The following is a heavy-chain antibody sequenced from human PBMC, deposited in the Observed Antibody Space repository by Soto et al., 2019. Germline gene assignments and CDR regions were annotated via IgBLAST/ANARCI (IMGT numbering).Heavy chain of an antibody. D-gene: IGHD2-2*01. CDR2: IIPVFGTT. CDR3: ATDHQTVIVPAPMYYSYHGLDV. CDR1: GGSFNRNA. V-gene: IGHV1-69*13. J-gene: IGHJ6*02. Sequence: GASVKVSCKASGGSFNRNAISWVRQAPGQGLEWMGGIIPVFGTTNHTQKFQGRVTITADESTSTAYMELSSLRSEDTAVYYCATDHQTVIVPAPMYYSYHGLDVWGQGTTVTVSS.